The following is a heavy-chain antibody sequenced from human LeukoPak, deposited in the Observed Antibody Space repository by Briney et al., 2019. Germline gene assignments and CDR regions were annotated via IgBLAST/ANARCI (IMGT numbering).Heavy chain of an antibody. CDR1: GGSISSSNW. CDR3: ARASGWTRSGFDY. Sequence: SETLSLTCAVSGGSISSSNWWSWVRQPPGKGLEWIGEIYHSGSTNYNPSLKSRVTISVDTSKNQFSLKLSSVTAADTAVYYCARASGWTRSGFDYWGQGTLVTVSS. V-gene: IGHV4-4*02. D-gene: IGHD6-19*01. CDR2: IYHSGST. J-gene: IGHJ4*02.